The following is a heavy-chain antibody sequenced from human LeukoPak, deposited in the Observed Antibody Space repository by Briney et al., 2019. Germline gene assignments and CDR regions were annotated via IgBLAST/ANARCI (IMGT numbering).Heavy chain of an antibody. J-gene: IGHJ4*02. D-gene: IGHD2-15*01. V-gene: IGHV4-39*07. CDR3: ARDWLYCSGGSCYSRFYFDY. CDR1: GGSISSSSYY. CDR2: IYYSGST. Sequence: PSETLSLTCTVSGGSISSSSYYWGWIRQPPGKGLEWIGSIYYSGSTYYNPSLKSRVSISVDTSKNQFSLQLNSVTAADTAVYYCARDWLYCSGGSCYSRFYFDYWGQGTLVTVSS.